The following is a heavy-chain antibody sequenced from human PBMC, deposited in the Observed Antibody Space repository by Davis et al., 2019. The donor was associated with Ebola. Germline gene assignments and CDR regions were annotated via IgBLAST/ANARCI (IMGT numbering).Heavy chain of an antibody. CDR1: GFTFSSYE. Sequence: GESLKISCAASGFTFSSYEMNWVRQAPGKGLEWVSYISSSASTIYYADSVKGRFTISRDNAKNSLYLQMNSLRAEDTALYYCAKAAVTRHFDYWGQGTLVTVSS. V-gene: IGHV3-48*03. D-gene: IGHD4-17*01. CDR3: AKAAVTRHFDY. J-gene: IGHJ4*02. CDR2: ISSSASTI.